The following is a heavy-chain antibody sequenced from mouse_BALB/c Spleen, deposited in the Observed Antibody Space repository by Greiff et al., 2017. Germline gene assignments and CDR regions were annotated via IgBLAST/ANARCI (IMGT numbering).Heavy chain of an antibody. CDR2: ISSGGGNT. J-gene: IGHJ4*01. D-gene: IGHD2-4*01. V-gene: IGHV5-9*03. CDR3: ARYNDYDGYYAMDY. Sequence: DVQLVESGGGLVKPGGSLKLSCAASGFTFSSYTMSWVRQTPEKRLEWVATISSGGGNTYYPDSVKGRFTISRDNAKNNLYLQMSSLRSEDTALYYCARYNDYDGYYAMDYWGQGTSVTVSS. CDR1: GFTFSSYT.